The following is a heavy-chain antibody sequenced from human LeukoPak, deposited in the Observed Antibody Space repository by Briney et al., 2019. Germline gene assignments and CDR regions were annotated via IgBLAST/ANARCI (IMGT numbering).Heavy chain of an antibody. CDR2: ISGSGGST. CDR3: AKDRDGSGSYLGYYFDY. J-gene: IGHJ4*02. Sequence: GGSLRLSCAASGFTFSSYAMSWVRQAPGKGLEWVSAISGSGGSTYYADSVKGRFTISRDNSKNTLYLQMNSLRAEDTAVYYCAKDRDGSGSYLGYYFDYWGQGTLVSVSS. CDR1: GFTFSSYA. V-gene: IGHV3-23*01. D-gene: IGHD3-10*01.